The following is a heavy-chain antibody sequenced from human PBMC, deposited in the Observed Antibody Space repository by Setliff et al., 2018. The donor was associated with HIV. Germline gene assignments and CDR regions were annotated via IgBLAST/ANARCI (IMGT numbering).Heavy chain of an antibody. CDR1: GFTFSSYW. J-gene: IGHJ6*02. CDR3: AREPHELRYFDWLLYPAYYYYGMDV. CDR2: IKYDGSEK. D-gene: IGHD3-9*01. V-gene: IGHV3-7*01. Sequence: GGSLRLSCAASGFTFSSYWMSWVRQAPGKGLEWVANIKYDGSEKCYVGSVKGRFTISRDNAKNSLYLQMNSLRAEDTAVYYCAREPHELRYFDWLLYPAYYYYGMDVWGQGTTVTVSS.